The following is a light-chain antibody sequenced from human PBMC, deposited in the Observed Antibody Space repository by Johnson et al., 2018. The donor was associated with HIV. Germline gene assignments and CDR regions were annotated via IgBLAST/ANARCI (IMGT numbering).Light chain of an antibody. CDR2: ENN. Sequence: QSVLTQPPSVSAAPGQKVTISCSGSSSNIGNNYVSWYQQLTGTAPKLLIYENNKRPSGIPDRFSVSQSGASATLGITGLQTGDEADYYCGTWDSSLSEGVFGAGTKRPVL. V-gene: IGLV1-51*02. CDR1: SSNIGNNY. J-gene: IGLJ1*01. CDR3: GTWDSSLSEGV.